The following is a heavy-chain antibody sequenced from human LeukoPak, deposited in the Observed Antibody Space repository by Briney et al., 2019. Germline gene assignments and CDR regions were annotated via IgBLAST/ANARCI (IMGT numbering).Heavy chain of an antibody. V-gene: IGHV4-34*01. D-gene: IGHD2-21*01. CDR2: INHSGST. J-gene: IGHJ3*02. CDR3: ARIVWFPGACDI. Sequence: SETLSLTCAVYGGSFSGYYWSWIRQPPGKGLEWIGEINHSGSTNYNPSLKSRVTISVDTSKNQFSLQLSSVTAADTAVYYCARIVWFPGACDIWGQGTMVTVSS. CDR1: GGSFSGYY.